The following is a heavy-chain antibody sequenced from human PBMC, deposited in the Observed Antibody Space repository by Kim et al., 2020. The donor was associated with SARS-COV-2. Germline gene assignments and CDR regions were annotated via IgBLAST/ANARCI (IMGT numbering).Heavy chain of an antibody. Sequence: SVKVSCKASGGTFSSYAISWVRQAPGQGLEWMGGIIPIFGTANYAQKFQGRVTITADESTSTAYMELSSLRSEDTAVYYCARAFDYGDYGDAFDIWGQGTMVTVSS. CDR2: IIPIFGTA. D-gene: IGHD4-17*01. CDR1: GGTFSSYA. J-gene: IGHJ3*02. CDR3: ARAFDYGDYGDAFDI. V-gene: IGHV1-69*13.